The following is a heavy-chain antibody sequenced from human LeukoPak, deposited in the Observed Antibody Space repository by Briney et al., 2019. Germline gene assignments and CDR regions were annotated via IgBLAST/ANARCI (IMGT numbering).Heavy chain of an antibody. J-gene: IGHJ4*02. CDR3: AKDPSYYDSSGYYHYYFDY. CDR2: ISGSGGST. V-gene: IGHV3-23*01. CDR1: GFTFSSYA. D-gene: IGHD3-22*01. Sequence: PGWSLRLSCAASGFTFSSYAMSWLRQAPGKGLEWVSAISGSGGSTYYADSVKGRFTISRDNSKTTLYLQMNSLRAEDTAVYYCAKDPSYYDSSGYYHYYFDYWGQGTLVTVSS.